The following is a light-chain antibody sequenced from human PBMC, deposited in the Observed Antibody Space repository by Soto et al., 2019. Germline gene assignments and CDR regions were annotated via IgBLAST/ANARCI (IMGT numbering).Light chain of an antibody. CDR1: SSDVGGYNY. CDR2: EVT. V-gene: IGLV2-8*01. CDR3: SSYGAAGYNNFEGV. J-gene: IGLJ2*01. Sequence: QSALTQPPSASGSPGQSVTISCTGTSSDVGGYNYVSWYQQHPGKAPKLMIYEVTKRPSGVPDRFSGSKSGNTASLTVSGLQAEDEADYYCSSYGAAGYNNFEGVFGGGTKLTVL.